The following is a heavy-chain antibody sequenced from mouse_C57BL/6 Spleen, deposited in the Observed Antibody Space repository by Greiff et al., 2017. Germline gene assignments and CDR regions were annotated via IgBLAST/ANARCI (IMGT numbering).Heavy chain of an antibody. CDR3: AKLLAYDAMDY. CDR1: GYTFTSYT. Sequence: VQLQQSGAELARPGASVKMSCKASGYTFTSYTMHWVKQRPGQGLEWIGYINPSSGYTKYNQKFKDKATLTADKSSSTAYMQLSSLTSEDSAVXYCAKLLAYDAMDYWGQGTSVTVSS. J-gene: IGHJ4*01. CDR2: INPSSGYT. V-gene: IGHV1-4*01. D-gene: IGHD1-1*01.